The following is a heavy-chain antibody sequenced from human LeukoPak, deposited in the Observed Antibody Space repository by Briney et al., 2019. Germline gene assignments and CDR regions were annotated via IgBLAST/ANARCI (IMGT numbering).Heavy chain of an antibody. V-gene: IGHV3-64*01. CDR3: ARDGGGIAMGPFGY. J-gene: IGHJ4*02. CDR1: GYTFSSYA. CDR2: ISSNGGST. D-gene: IGHD5-18*01. Sequence: GASVKVSCKASGYTFSSYAMHWVRQAPGKGLEYVSAISSNGGSTYYANSVKDRFTISRDNSKNTLYLQMGSLRAEDVAVYYCARDGGGIAMGPFGYWGQGTLVTVSS.